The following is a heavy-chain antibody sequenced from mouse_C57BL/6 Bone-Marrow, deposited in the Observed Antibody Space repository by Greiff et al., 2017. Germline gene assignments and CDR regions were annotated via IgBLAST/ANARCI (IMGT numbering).Heavy chain of an antibody. CDR1: GYTFTDYE. CDR3: TTYYGSSLSYAMDY. CDR2: IDPETGGT. D-gene: IGHD1-1*01. J-gene: IGHJ4*01. Sequence: QVQLKESGAELVRPGASVTLSCKASGYTFTDYEMHWVKQTPVHGLEWIGAIDPETGGTAYNQKFKGKAILTADKSSSTAYMELRSLTSEDSAVYYCTTYYGSSLSYAMDYWGQGTSVTVSS. V-gene: IGHV1-15*01.